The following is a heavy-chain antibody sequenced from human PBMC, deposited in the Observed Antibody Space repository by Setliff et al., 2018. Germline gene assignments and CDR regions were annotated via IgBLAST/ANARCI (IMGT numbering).Heavy chain of an antibody. CDR3: AREVVVVKSAINYYYYMDV. D-gene: IGHD2-2*01. CDR2: ISSSSSYI. CDR1: GFTFSSYS. J-gene: IGHJ6*03. Sequence: SLRLSCAASGFTFSSYSMNWVRQAPGKGLEWVSSISSSSSYIYYADSVKGRFTISRDNAKNSLYLQMNSLRAEDTAVYYCAREVVVVKSAINYYYYMDVWGKGTTVTVSS. V-gene: IGHV3-21*01.